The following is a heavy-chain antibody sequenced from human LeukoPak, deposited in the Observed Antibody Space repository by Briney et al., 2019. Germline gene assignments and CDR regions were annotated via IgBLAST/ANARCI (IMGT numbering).Heavy chain of an antibody. CDR1: GGSISSSSYY. Sequence: SETLSLTCTVSGGSISSSSYYWGWIRQPPGKGLEWIGSIYYSGSTYYNPSLKSRVTISVDTSKNQFSLKLSSVTAADTAVYYCARSTPEYSSSFYYWGQGTLVTVSS. CDR3: ARSTPEYSSSFYY. J-gene: IGHJ4*02. CDR2: IYYSGST. D-gene: IGHD6-13*01. V-gene: IGHV4-39*07.